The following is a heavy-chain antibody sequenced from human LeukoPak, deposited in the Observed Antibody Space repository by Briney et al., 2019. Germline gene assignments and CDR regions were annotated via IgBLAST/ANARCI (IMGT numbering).Heavy chain of an antibody. CDR3: ARGGSIPELAVAGRGAY. J-gene: IGHJ4*02. D-gene: IGHD6-19*01. CDR1: GFTVRNHY. CDR2: IYSGGST. Sequence: GGSLRLSCAASGFTVRNHYMTWVRQAPGKGLGWVSVIYSGGSTYYAGSVKGRFTLSSDNSTNTLYLQMHSLRAEDAAVYYCARGGSIPELAVAGRGAYWGQGTLVTVSS. V-gene: IGHV3-66*01.